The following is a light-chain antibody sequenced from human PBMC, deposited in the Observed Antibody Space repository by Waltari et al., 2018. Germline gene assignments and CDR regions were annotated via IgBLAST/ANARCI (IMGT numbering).Light chain of an antibody. CDR2: DAS. CDR3: QQRSNWPLT. CDR1: QSVSSY. Sequence: EIVLIQSPATLSLSPGERATLSCRASQSVSSYLAWYQQKPGQAPRLLIYDASNRATGIPARFSGSGSGTDFALAISSLEPEDVAVYYCQQRSNWPLTFGPGTKVDIK. J-gene: IGKJ3*01. V-gene: IGKV3-11*01.